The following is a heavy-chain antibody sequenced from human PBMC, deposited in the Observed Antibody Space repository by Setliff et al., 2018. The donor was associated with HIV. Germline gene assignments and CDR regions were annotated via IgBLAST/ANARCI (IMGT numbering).Heavy chain of an antibody. CDR3: AREGPFHQTTHTSNFFVDY. Sequence: SPTLSLTCDLYGDSFSGFYWSWIRQPPGKGLEWVGHIDHNGVTAYSPSLKSRVTISVDMSKRQFSLKITSLTAADTAVYYCAREGPFHQTTHTSNFFVDYWGQGALVTVSS. J-gene: IGHJ4*01. CDR2: IDHNGVT. V-gene: IGHV4-34*09. D-gene: IGHD2-2*01. CDR1: GDSFSGFY.